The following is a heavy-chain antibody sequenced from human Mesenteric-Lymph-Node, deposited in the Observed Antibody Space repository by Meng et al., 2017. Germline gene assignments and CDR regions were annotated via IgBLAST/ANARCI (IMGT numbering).Heavy chain of an antibody. CDR3: ARDHSSTWYSILAY. V-gene: IGHV3-30*01. Sequence: GESLKISCAASGFTFSSYWMSWVRQAPGKGLEWVAVVSYDGSHTYYADSVKGRFTISRDNSRNTLYLEMNSLRFEDTAVYYCARDHSSTWYSILAYWGQGKRVHVSS. J-gene: IGHJ4*02. D-gene: IGHD6-13*01. CDR1: GFTFSSYW. CDR2: VSYDGSHT.